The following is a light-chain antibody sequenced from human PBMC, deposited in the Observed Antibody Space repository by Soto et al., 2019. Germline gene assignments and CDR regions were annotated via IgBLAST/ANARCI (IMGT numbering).Light chain of an antibody. CDR3: QQYKNWPPIT. Sequence: EIVMTQSPATLSVSPGGRATLSCRASQSLSSNLAWYQQKPGQAPRLLIYGASTRATGIPARFSGSGSGTEFTLTISSLQSEDFVVYYCQQYKNWPPITFGQGTRLEIK. V-gene: IGKV3D-15*01. CDR2: GAS. J-gene: IGKJ5*01. CDR1: QSLSSN.